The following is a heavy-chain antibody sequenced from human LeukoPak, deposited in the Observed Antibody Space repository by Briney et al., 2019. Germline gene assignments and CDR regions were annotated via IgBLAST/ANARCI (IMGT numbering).Heavy chain of an antibody. D-gene: IGHD4-17*01. J-gene: IGHJ6*02. V-gene: IGHV1-2*02. CDR3: ARDYEDYGVVYYYGMDV. CDR1: GYTFTGYY. CDR2: INPNSGGT. Sequence: SVKVSCKASGYTFTGYYMHWVRQAPGQGLEWMGWINPNSGGTTYAQKFQGRVTMTRDTSITTAYMELSSLRSDDTAVYYCARDYEDYGVVYYYGMDVWGQGTTVTVSS.